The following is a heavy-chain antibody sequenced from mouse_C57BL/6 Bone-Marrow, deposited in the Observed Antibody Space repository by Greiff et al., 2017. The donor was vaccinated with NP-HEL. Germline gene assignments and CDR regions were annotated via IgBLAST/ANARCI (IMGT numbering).Heavy chain of an antibody. Sequence: VQLQESGAELARPGASVKLSCKASGYTFTSYGISWVKQRTGQGLEWIGEIYPRSGNTYYNEKFKGKATLTADKSSSTAYMELRSLTSEDSAVYFCARRRTTVVANYAMDYWGQGTSVTVSS. CDR1: GYTFTSYG. CDR3: ARRRTTVVANYAMDY. D-gene: IGHD1-1*01. CDR2: IYPRSGNT. V-gene: IGHV1-81*01. J-gene: IGHJ4*01.